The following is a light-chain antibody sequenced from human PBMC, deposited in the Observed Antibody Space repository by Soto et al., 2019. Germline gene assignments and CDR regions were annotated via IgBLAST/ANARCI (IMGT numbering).Light chain of an antibody. J-gene: IGKJ4*01. V-gene: IGKV3-15*01. CDR2: GAS. CDR1: QSVSSN. Sequence: EIVMTQSPATLSESPGERATLSCRASQSVSSNLAWYQQKPGQAPRLLIYGASTRATGIPARFSGSGSGTEFTLTISSLQSEDFAVYYCQQYNNWPISLTFGGGTKVEIK. CDR3: QQYNNWPISLT.